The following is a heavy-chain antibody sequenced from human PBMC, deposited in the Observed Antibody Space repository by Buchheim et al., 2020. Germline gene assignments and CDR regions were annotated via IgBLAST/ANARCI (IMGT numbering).Heavy chain of an antibody. D-gene: IGHD5-18*01. Sequence: EVQLVESGGGLVQPGGSLRLSCAASGFTFSSYSMNWVRQAPGKGLEWVSYISSSSSTIYYADSVKGRFTISRDNAQNSLYLQMNSLRAEDTAVYYCARDPPGDTAMVTPFDYWGQGTL. V-gene: IGHV3-48*01. CDR2: ISSSSSTI. J-gene: IGHJ4*02. CDR3: ARDPPGDTAMVTPFDY. CDR1: GFTFSSYS.